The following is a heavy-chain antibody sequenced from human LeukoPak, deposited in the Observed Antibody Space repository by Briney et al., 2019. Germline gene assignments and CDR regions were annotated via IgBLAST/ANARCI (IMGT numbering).Heavy chain of an antibody. D-gene: IGHD3-10*01. CDR3: ARSRMVRGVIHFDY. CDR1: GYTFTGYY. CDR2: INPNSGGT. J-gene: IGHJ4*02. Sequence: ASVKVSCKASGYTFTGYYMHWVRQAPGQGLEWMGWINPNSGGTNYAQMFQGWVTMTRDTSISTAYMELSRLRSDDTAVYYCARSRMVRGVIHFDYWGQGTLVTVSS. V-gene: IGHV1-2*04.